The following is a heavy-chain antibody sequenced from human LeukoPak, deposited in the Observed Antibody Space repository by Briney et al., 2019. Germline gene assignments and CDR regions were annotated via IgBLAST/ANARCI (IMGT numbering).Heavy chain of an antibody. CDR2: ISSGSSHT. D-gene: IGHD4-17*01. J-gene: IGHJ4*02. CDR3: AREDFTVTGAFDY. Sequence: PGGSLRLSCAASGFTFNTYSMIWVRQAPGKGLEWVSFISSGSSHTFYADSVKGRFTISRDNAKNSLYLQMNSLRAEDKAVYFCAREDFTVTGAFDYWGQGTLVTVS. V-gene: IGHV3-21*01. CDR1: GFTFNTYS.